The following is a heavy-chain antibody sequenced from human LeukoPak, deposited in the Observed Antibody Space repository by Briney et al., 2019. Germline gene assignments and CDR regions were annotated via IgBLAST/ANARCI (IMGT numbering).Heavy chain of an antibody. V-gene: IGHV1-18*04. CDR1: GYTFTSYG. D-gene: IGHD3-10*01. Sequence: ASVKVSCKASGYTFTSYGISWVRQAPGQGLEWMGWISAYNGNTNYAQKLQGRVTMTTDTSTSTAYMELRSLRSDDTAVYYWARVPMARGVIIPNWFDPWGQGTLVTVSS. CDR2: ISAYNGNT. J-gene: IGHJ5*02. CDR3: ARVPMARGVIIPNWFDP.